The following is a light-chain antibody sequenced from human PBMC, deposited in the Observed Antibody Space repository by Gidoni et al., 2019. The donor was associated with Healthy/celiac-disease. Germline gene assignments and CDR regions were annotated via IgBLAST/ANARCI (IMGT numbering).Light chain of an antibody. CDR3: QQRSNWPLT. V-gene: IGKV3-11*01. CDR1: QSVSSY. CDR2: DAS. J-gene: IGKJ4*02. Sequence: IVLPQSPATLSLFPGERATLSCRASQSVSSYLAWYQQKPGQAPRLLIYDASSRATGIPARFSGSGSGTDFTLTISSLEPEDFAVYYCQQRSNWPLTFGGGTKVEIK.